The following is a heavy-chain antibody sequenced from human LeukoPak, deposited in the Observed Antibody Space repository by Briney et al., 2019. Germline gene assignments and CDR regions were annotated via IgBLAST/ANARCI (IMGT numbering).Heavy chain of an antibody. D-gene: IGHD2-2*01. Sequence: GGSLRLSCAASGFTFSSYAMHWVRQAPGKGLEWVAVISYDGSNKYYADSVRGRFTISRDNSKNTLYLQMNSLRAEDTAVYYCAKGSIMYQLLQDFDYWGQGTLVTVSS. CDR2: ISYDGSNK. CDR3: AKGSIMYQLLQDFDY. V-gene: IGHV3-30-3*01. J-gene: IGHJ4*02. CDR1: GFTFSSYA.